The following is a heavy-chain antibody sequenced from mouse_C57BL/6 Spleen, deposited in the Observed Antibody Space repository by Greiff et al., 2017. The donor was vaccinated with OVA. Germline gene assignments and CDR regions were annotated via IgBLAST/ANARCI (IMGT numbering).Heavy chain of an antibody. V-gene: IGHV1-72*01. Sequence: VKLQESGAELVKPGASVKLSCKASGYTFTSYWMHWVKQRPGRGLEWIGRIDPNSGGTKYNEKFKSKATLTVDKPSSTAYMQLSSLTSEDSAVYYCARWGYYGSSYVYYAMDYWGQGTSATVSS. J-gene: IGHJ4*01. CDR3: ARWGYYGSSYVYYAMDY. D-gene: IGHD1-1*01. CDR2: IDPNSGGT. CDR1: GYTFTSYW.